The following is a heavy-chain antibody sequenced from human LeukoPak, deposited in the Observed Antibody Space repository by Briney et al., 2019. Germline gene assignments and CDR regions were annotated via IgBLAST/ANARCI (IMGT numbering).Heavy chain of an antibody. CDR2: INHSGST. V-gene: IGHV4-34*01. Sequence: SETLSLTCAVYGGSFSGYYWSWIRQPPGKGLEWIGEINHSGSTNYNPSLKSRVTISVDTSKNQFSLELSSVTAADTAVYYCARGLPPHYWGQGTMVTVSS. J-gene: IGHJ3*01. CDR3: ARGLPPHY. CDR1: GGSFSGYY.